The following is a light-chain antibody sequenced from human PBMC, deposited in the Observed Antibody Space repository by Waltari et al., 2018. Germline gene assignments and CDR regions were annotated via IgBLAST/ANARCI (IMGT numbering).Light chain of an antibody. CDR2: RNE. V-gene: IGLV1-47*01. CDR3: AAWDDSLSVGV. CDR1: SSNIGSTY. J-gene: IGLJ3*02. Sequence: QSVLTQPPSASGTPGQRVTLSCSGSSSNIGSTYVNWYQQLPGTAPKVLIYRNEQRPSGVPDRFSGSKSGTSASLAISGLRSEDEADYYCAAWDDSLSVGVFGGGTKLTVL.